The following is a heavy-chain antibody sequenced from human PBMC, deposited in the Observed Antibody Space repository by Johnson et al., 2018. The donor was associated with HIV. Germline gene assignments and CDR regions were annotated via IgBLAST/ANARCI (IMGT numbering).Heavy chain of an antibody. D-gene: IGHD1-14*01. CDR3: AKENLSGAFDI. J-gene: IGHJ3*02. V-gene: IGHV3-9*01. CDR1: GFTFEDYA. Sequence: VQLVESGGGLVQPGRSLRLSCAASGFTFEDYALHWVRQAPGKGLEWVSGITWNSGRIAYADSVKGRFTISRDNAKNSLYLQMNSLRDEDTALYYCAKENLSGAFDIWGQGTMVTVSS. CDR2: ITWNSGRI.